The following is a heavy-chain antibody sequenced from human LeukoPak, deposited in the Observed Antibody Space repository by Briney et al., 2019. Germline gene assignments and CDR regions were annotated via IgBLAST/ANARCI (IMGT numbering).Heavy chain of an antibody. CDR3: AREVPLYFDY. J-gene: IGHJ4*02. CDR1: GYTFTDYY. V-gene: IGHV1-2*02. CDR2: INPNSGGT. Sequence: GASVKVSCRASGYTFTDYYMHWVRQAPGQGLEWMGWINPNSGGTNYAQNFQGRVTMTRDTSISTAYMELSRLRSDDTAVYYCAREVPLYFDYWGQGTLVTVSS.